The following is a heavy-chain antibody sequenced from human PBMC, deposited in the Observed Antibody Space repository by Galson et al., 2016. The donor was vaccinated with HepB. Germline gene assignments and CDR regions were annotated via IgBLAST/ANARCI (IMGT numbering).Heavy chain of an antibody. J-gene: IGHJ2*01. CDR3: ARGKGRKGATSYRYWYYDV. CDR1: GGSFSGYF. CDR2: ISQGGTT. V-gene: IGHV4-34*01. D-gene: IGHD2-21*01. Sequence: ETLSLTCAVNGGSFSGYFWGWIRQSPGKGLEWIGEISQGGTTNYNPSLKSRVTLLVDTSKNQFSLEVTSVTAADTAVYFCARGKGRKGATSYRYWYYDVWGPGTLVTVSS.